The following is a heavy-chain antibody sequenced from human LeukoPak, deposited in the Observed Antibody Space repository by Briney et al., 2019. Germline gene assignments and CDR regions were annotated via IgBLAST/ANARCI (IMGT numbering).Heavy chain of an antibody. J-gene: IGHJ4*02. CDR1: GGSISSDGYC. CDR3: ARDYGEGGSYFDY. V-gene: IGHV4-30-2*01. D-gene: IGHD3-10*01. CDR2: IYHSGSS. Sequence: SETLSLTCAVSGGSISSDGYCWSWIRQPPGKGLEWIGYIYHSGSSYYNPSLRSRVSISVDRSRNQFSLKLNSVTAADTAVYYCARDYGEGGSYFDYWGQGILVTVSS.